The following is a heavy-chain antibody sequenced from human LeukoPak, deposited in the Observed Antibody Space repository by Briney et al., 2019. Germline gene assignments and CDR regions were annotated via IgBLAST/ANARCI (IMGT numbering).Heavy chain of an antibody. CDR1: GYTLTELS. D-gene: IGHD1-26*01. J-gene: IGHJ6*04. Sequence: GASVKVSCKVSGYTLTELSMHWVRQAPGKGREWMGGFDPEDGETIYAQKFQGRVTMTEDTSTDTAYTELSSLRSEDTAVYYCATRAPPYYYYGMDVWGKGTTVTVSS. CDR3: ATRAPPYYYYGMDV. CDR2: FDPEDGET. V-gene: IGHV1-24*01.